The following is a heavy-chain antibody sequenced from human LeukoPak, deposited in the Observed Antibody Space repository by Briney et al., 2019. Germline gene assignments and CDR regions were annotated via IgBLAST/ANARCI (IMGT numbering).Heavy chain of an antibody. D-gene: IGHD4-17*01. CDR3: AKDVLSTVTTYYFDY. J-gene: IGHJ4*02. Sequence: PGGSLRLSCAASGFTFSSYGMHWVRQAPGKGLEWVAFIRYDGSNKYYADSVKGRFTISRDNSKNTLCLQMNSLRAEDTAVYYCAKDVLSTVTTYYFDYWGQGTLVTVSS. CDR1: GFTFSSYG. CDR2: IRYDGSNK. V-gene: IGHV3-30*02.